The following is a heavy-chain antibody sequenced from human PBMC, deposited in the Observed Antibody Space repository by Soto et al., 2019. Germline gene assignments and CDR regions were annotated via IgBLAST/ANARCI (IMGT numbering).Heavy chain of an antibody. CDR2: INPSGGST. D-gene: IGHD3-9*01. Sequence: QVQLVQSGAEVKKPGASVTVSCKASGYTFTSYYMHWVRQAPGQGLEWMGIINPSGGSTSYAHKFQGIVTMTRDTSTITVYMELSSLRSEDTAVYYCARDPGYSDILGLWVGFDPWGQGTLVTVSS. J-gene: IGHJ5*02. V-gene: IGHV1-46*01. CDR3: ARDPGYSDILGLWVGFDP. CDR1: GYTFTSYY.